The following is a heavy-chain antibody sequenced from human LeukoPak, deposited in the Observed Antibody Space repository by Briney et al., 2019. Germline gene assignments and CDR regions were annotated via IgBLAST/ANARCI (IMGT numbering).Heavy chain of an antibody. CDR2: IFHSGST. J-gene: IGHJ6*03. D-gene: IGHD4-11*01. CDR1: GGSIGSSSYY. CDR3: AREAESTVTSLYYYYYYMDV. V-gene: IGHV4-39*02. Sequence: SETLSLTCTVSGGSIGSSSYYWGWIRQPPGKGLEWIGNIFHSGSTYYNPSLKSRVTILVDTSKDQFSLQLSSVTAADTAVYYCAREAESTVTSLYYYYYYMDVWGKGTTVTVSS.